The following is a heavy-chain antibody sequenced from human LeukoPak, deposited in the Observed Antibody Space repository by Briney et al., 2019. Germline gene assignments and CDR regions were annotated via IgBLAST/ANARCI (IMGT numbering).Heavy chain of an antibody. J-gene: IGHJ4*02. CDR2: IWYDGSNK. Sequence: GGSLRLSCAASGFTFSSYGMHWVRQAPGKGLEWVAVIWYDGSNKYYADSVKGRFTISRDNSKNTLYLRMNSLRAEDTAVYYCARERGYYYDSSGLDYWGQGTLVTVSS. D-gene: IGHD3-22*01. V-gene: IGHV3-33*01. CDR1: GFTFSSYG. CDR3: ARERGYYYDSSGLDY.